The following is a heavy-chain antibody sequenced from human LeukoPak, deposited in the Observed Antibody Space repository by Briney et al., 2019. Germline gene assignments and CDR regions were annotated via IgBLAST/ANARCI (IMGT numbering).Heavy chain of an antibody. CDR3: ARAMVPIGQLPSPENYHYYGVDV. D-gene: IGHD2-2*01. J-gene: IGHJ6*02. CDR2: ILPMLGIA. Sequence: SVKVSCKASGGSFSSYAINWVRQAPGQGLEWMGRILPMLGIANAAQKFQGGVTITADISTSTAYMELSSLRSEDTAVYYCARAMVPIGQLPSPENYHYYGVDVWGQGTTVTVSS. CDR1: GGSFSSYA. V-gene: IGHV1-69*04.